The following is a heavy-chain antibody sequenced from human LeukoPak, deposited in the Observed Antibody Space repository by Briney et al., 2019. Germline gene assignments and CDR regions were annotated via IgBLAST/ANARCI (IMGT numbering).Heavy chain of an antibody. J-gene: IGHJ4*02. CDR3: TTVVRNNWNYWYYFDY. CDR1: GFTFSNAW. CDR2: IKSRTDGGTT. D-gene: IGHD1-7*01. Sequence: KPGGSLRLSCAASGFTFSNAWMSWVRQAPGKGLEWVGRIKSRTDGGTTDYAAPVKGRFTISRDDSKNTLYLQMNSLKTEDTAVYYCTTVVRNNWNYWYYFDYWGQGTLVTVSS. V-gene: IGHV3-15*01.